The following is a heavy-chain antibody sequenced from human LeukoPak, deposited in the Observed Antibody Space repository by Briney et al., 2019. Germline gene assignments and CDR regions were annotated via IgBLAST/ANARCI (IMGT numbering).Heavy chain of an antibody. V-gene: IGHV3-48*03. CDR1: GFTFSSSA. J-gene: IGHJ5*02. CDR2: ISSAASTR. CDR3: ARDVSYYGGDWFDP. D-gene: IGHD4-23*01. Sequence: PPGGSLRLSCAASGFTFSSSAMNWVRQAPGKGLEWVSYISSAASTRYYADSVKGRFTISRDNAKNSLYLQMNSLRGEDTAVYYRARDVSYYGGDWFDPWGQGTLVTVSS.